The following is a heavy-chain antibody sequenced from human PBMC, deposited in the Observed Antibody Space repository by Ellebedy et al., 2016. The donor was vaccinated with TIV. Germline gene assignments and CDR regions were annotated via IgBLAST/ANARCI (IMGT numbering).Heavy chain of an antibody. CDR3: ARHCSSTSCQDWYFDL. J-gene: IGHJ2*01. D-gene: IGHD2-2*01. Sequence: GSLRLXCTVSGGSISSYYWSWIRQPPGKGLEWIGYIYYSGSTNYNPSLKSRVTISVDTSKNQFSLKLSSVTAADTAVYYCARHCSSTSCQDWYFDLWGRGTLVTVSS. CDR2: IYYSGST. V-gene: IGHV4-59*08. CDR1: GGSISSYY.